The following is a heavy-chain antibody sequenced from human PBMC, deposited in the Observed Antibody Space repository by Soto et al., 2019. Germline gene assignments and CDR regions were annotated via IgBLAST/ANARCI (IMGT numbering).Heavy chain of an antibody. J-gene: IGHJ4*02. D-gene: IGHD3-10*01. Sequence: QVQLQESGPGLVKPSQTLSLTCTVSGGSISSGGYYWSWIRQHPGKGLEWIGYIYYSGSTYYNPSLKSRVIISVDTSKNQFSLKLSSVTAAYTAVYYCARARGFGGYFVYWGQGPLVTVSS. V-gene: IGHV4-31*03. CDR3: ARARGFGGYFVY. CDR2: IYYSGST. CDR1: GGSISSGGYY.